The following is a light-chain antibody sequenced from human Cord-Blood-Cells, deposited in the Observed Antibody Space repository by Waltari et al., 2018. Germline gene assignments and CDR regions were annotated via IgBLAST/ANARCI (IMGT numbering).Light chain of an antibody. Sequence: QSALTQPASVSGSPGPSITISCPGTSSDVGGYNYVPWYQQHPGKAPKLMIYAVSNRPSGVSNRISGSKSGNTASLTISGLQAEDEADYYCSSYTSSSTWVFGGGTKLTVL. CDR3: SSYTSSSTWV. CDR1: SSDVGGYNY. V-gene: IGLV2-14*03. CDR2: AVS. J-gene: IGLJ3*02.